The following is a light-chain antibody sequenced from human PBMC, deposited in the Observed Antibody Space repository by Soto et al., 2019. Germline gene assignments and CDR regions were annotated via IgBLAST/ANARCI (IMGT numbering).Light chain of an antibody. CDR2: AAS. V-gene: IGKV1-27*01. CDR1: QAIGNY. J-gene: IGKJ3*01. Sequence: DIQVTQFPSSLSASVGDRVTIPCRASQAIGNYLAWYQQKPGKVPKLLIYAASTLQSGVPSRFSGSRSGTDFTLTVSSLQPEDVATYYCQKYNGVPLTFGPGTKVEIK. CDR3: QKYNGVPLT.